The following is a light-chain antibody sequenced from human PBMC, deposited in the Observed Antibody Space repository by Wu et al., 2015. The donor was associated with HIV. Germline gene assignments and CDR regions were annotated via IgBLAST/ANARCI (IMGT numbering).Light chain of an antibody. CDR1: QSVSTF. CDR3: QQGSNWPLT. V-gene: IGKV3-11*01. J-gene: IGKJ5*01. CDR2: DAS. Sequence: EIVLTQSPDTLSLSPGERATLSCRANQSVSTFFGWYQQKPGQAPRLLIHDASNRATGIPARFSGSGSGTDFTLTISSLEPEDFAVYYCQQGSNWPLTFGQGTRLEIK.